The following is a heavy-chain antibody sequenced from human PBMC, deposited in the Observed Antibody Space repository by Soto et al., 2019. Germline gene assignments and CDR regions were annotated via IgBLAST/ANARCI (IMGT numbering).Heavy chain of an antibody. CDR1: GGTFSSYA. CDR2: IIPIFGTA. J-gene: IGHJ5*01. D-gene: IGHD6-13*01. Sequence: QVQLVQSGAEVKKPGSSVKVSCKAAGGTFSSYAISWVRQSPGQGLEWVGGIIPIFGTANYAEKFKGRGTITADKSTSTAYKELSSLRSEDTAVYYCAREVAAAGDDPTGGFDPWGQGTLVTVSS. V-gene: IGHV1-69*06. CDR3: AREVAAAGDDPTGGFDP.